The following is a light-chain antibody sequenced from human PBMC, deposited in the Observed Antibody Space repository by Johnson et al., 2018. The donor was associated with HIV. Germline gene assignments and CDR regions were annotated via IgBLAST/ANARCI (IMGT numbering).Light chain of an antibody. CDR3: GTWDSSLSAAV. CDR2: DNN. Sequence: HSVLTQPPSVSAAPGQRVTISCSGSSSDMGNYAVSWYQQLPGTAPKLLIYDNNKRPSGIPDRFSGSKSGTSATLGITGLQTGDEADYYCGTWDSSLSAAVFGTGTKVTVL. J-gene: IGLJ1*01. CDR1: SSDMGNYA. V-gene: IGLV1-51*01.